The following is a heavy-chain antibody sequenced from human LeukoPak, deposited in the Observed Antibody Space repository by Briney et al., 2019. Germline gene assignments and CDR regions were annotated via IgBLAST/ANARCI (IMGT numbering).Heavy chain of an antibody. J-gene: IGHJ4*02. CDR2: IYSGGST. CDR1: GFTFRNYW. Sequence: GGSLRLSCAASGFTFRNYWMSWVRQAPRKGLEWVSVIYSGGSTYYADSVKGRFTISRDISKNTLYLQMNSLRAEDTAVYYCARDTELDYWGQGILVTVSS. V-gene: IGHV3-53*01. CDR3: ARDTELDY.